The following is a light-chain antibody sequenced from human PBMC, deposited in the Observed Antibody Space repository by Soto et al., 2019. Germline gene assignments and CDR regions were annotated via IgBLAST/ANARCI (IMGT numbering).Light chain of an antibody. V-gene: IGKV3-20*01. J-gene: IGKJ5*01. CDR2: GAS. Sequence: EIVLTQSPGTLSLSPGERATLSCRASQSVSSSYLAWYQQKPGQAPRLLIYGASSRATGSPDRFSGSGSGTGFTLTISGLEPEDFGVYYCQQYGSSPPITFGQGTRLEIK. CDR1: QSVSSSY. CDR3: QQYGSSPPIT.